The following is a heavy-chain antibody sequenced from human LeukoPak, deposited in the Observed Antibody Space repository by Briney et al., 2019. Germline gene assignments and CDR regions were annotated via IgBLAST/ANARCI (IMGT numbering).Heavy chain of an antibody. D-gene: IGHD4-23*01. CDR1: GFIFSRFG. V-gene: IGHV3-33*06. CDR3: AKVFYGGNLYYYYYYMDV. CDR2: IWYDGSNK. J-gene: IGHJ6*03. Sequence: GGSLRLSCAASGFIFSRFGMQWVRRAPGKGLERVAVIWYDGSNKYYADSVKGRFTISRDNSKNTLYLQMNSLRAEDTAVYYCAKVFYGGNLYYYYYYMDVWGKGTTVTVSS.